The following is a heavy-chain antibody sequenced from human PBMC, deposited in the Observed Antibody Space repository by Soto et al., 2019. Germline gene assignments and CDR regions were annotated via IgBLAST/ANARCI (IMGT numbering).Heavy chain of an antibody. J-gene: IGHJ4*02. V-gene: IGHV4-59*08. CDR1: GGSFSPHY. CDR3: ARSSIQPRVFMYPFDS. D-gene: IGHD6-6*01. Sequence: SETLSLTCTVSGGSFSPHYWSWIRQPPGKGLEWVGYIYYAGSTSYNPSLRGRVTISLETSKSQFSLRLSSVTAGDTAVYYCARSSIQPRVFMYPFDSWGQGTLVTVSS. CDR2: IYYAGST.